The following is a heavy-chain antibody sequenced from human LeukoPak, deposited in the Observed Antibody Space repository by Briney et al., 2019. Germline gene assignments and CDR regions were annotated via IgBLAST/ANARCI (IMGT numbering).Heavy chain of an antibody. D-gene: IGHD2-8*01. Sequence: GSLRLSCAASGFTFSSYWMTWVRQAPGKGLAWVANIKQDGSAKYYMDSVKGRFTISRDNAKNSLYLQMNSLGAEDTAVYYCARVNPLMAPGAFDIWGQGTMVAVS. CDR1: GFTFSSYW. CDR3: ARVNPLMAPGAFDI. J-gene: IGHJ3*02. CDR2: IKQDGSAK. V-gene: IGHV3-7*01.